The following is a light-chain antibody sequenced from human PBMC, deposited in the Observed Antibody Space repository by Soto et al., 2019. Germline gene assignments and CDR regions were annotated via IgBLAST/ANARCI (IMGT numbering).Light chain of an antibody. Sequence: QSALTQPASVSGSPGQSITISCTGTRSDVGGYNFVSWYQQHPGKVPKLLIYDVTHRPSGVSIRFSASKSANTASLTISGLQAEDEADYYCSSYTSTNTLVFGGGTKVTVL. CDR3: SSYTSTNTLV. CDR1: RSDVGGYNF. V-gene: IGLV2-14*01. J-gene: IGLJ2*01. CDR2: DVT.